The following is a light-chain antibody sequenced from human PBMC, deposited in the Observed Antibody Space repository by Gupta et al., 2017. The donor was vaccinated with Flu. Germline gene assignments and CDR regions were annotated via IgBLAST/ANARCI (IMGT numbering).Light chain of an antibody. CDR3: QQCDGTPLT. J-gene: IGKJ4*01. Sequence: DIQMTHSPSSLSASVGDRVTITCRASQSISSFLNWYQQKPGKAPKFLIYSASSLQSGVPSRFSGSGSGTDFTLTISSLQPEDFGTYYCQQCDGTPLTFGGGTKVEIK. V-gene: IGKV1-39*01. CDR1: QSISSF. CDR2: SAS.